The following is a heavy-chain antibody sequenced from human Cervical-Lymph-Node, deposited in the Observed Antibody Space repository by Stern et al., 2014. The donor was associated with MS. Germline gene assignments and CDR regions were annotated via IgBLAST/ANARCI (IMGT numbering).Heavy chain of an antibody. D-gene: IGHD3-16*01. CDR2: IWYDGSNQ. CDR1: GFTFNRHG. CDR3: ARAAMPIPIAGSALDF. Sequence: VQLVESGGGVVQPGRSLRLSCAASGFTFNRHGMHWVRQAPGKGLESVALIWYDGSNQYYADSVKGRFTISRDNSKNTLYLQINTLRPEDTAVYYCARAAMPIPIAGSALDFWGQGTLVTVSS. J-gene: IGHJ4*02. V-gene: IGHV3-33*01.